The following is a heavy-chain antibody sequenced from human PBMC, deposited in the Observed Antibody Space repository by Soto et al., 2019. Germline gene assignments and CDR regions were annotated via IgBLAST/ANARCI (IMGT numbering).Heavy chain of an antibody. CDR1: GGTFSSYT. V-gene: IGHV1-69*02. Sequence: QVQLVQSGAEVKKPGSSVKVSCKASGGTFSSYTISWVRQAPGQGLEWMGRIIPILGIANYAQKFQGRVTXTXDXXTSTAYMELSSLRSEDTAVYYCARVGGYGSGSMDVWGQGTTVTVSS. J-gene: IGHJ6*02. CDR3: ARVGGYGSGSMDV. D-gene: IGHD3-10*01. CDR2: IIPILGIA.